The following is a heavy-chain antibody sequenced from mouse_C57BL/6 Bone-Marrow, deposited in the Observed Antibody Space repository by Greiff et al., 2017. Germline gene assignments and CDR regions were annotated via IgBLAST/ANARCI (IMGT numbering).Heavy chain of an antibody. CDR2: IYIGNGYT. J-gene: IGHJ3*01. CDR1: GYTFTSYG. V-gene: IGHV1-58*01. Sequence: VQLQQSGAELVRPGSSVKMSCKTSGYTFTSYGINWVKQRPGQGLEWIGYIYIGNGYTEYKEKFKGKATLTSDTSSSTAYMQLSRLTSEDSAICFCARGIIYYGYDGRFAYWGQGTLVTVSA. CDR3: ARGIIYYGYDGRFAY. D-gene: IGHD2-2*01.